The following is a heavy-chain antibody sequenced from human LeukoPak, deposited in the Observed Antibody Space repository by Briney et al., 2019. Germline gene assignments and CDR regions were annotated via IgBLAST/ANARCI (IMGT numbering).Heavy chain of an antibody. CDR1: GFTVSTNY. Sequence: GGSLRLSFAASGFTVSTNYMSWVRQAPGKGLEWVSVIYSGGSTYYADSVKGRFTISRDNSKNTLYLQMNSLRAEDTAVYYCARDPDYYGSGSNYWGQGTLVTVSS. J-gene: IGHJ4*02. CDR3: ARDPDYYGSGSNY. V-gene: IGHV3-53*01. D-gene: IGHD3-10*01. CDR2: IYSGGST.